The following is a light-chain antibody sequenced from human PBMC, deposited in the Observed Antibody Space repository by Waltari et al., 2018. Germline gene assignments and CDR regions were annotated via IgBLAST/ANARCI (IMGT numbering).Light chain of an antibody. CDR2: ENN. V-gene: IGLV1-51*02. CDR1: SSNIGNNY. J-gene: IGLJ2*01. Sequence: QSVLTQPPSVSAAPGQKVTISCSGSSSNIGNNYVSWYQQLPGTAPKLLIPENNKRPSGIPDRFSGFKSGTSATLDITGLQTGDEADYYCGTWDSSLSDHVVFGGGTKLTVL. CDR3: GTWDSSLSDHVV.